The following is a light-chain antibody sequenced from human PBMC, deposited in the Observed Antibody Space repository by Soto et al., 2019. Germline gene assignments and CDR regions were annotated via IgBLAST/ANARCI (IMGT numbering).Light chain of an antibody. V-gene: IGLV3-25*02. CDR2: KDS. J-gene: IGLJ2*01. Sequence: SYELTQPPSVSVSPGQTARITCSGDALPKQYAYWYQQKPGQAPVLVIYKDSERPSGIPERFSGSSSGTTVTLTISGVQAEDEADYYCQLADSSGTSHVVFGGGTKLTVL. CDR3: QLADSSGTSHVV. CDR1: ALPKQY.